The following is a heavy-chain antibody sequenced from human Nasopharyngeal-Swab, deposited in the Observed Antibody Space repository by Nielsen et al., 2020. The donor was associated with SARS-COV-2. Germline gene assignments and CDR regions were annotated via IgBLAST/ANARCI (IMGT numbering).Heavy chain of an antibody. CDR1: GLTVSSTY. CDR2: IKQDGSEK. Sequence: GESLKVSCAVSGLTVSSTYMSWVRQAPGKGLEWVASIKQDGSEKNYVDSVKGRFTISRDNAKNLLYVKMNSLRAEDTAVYYCADPPFSEYWGQGTLVTVSS. V-gene: IGHV3-7*02. CDR3: ADPPFSEY. J-gene: IGHJ4*02.